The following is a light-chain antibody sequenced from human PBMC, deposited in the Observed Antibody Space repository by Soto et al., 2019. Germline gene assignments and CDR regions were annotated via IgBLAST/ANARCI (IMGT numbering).Light chain of an antibody. V-gene: IGLV1-47*01. CDR1: SSNSGSNY. Sequence: QSVLTQPPSASGTPGQRVTISCSGSSSNSGSNYVFWYQQLPGTAPKVLMYRNNQRPSGVPDRFSGSKSGTSASLAISGLRSEDEADYYCATWDDSLSGYVVFGGGTKLTVL. J-gene: IGLJ2*01. CDR2: RNN. CDR3: ATWDDSLSGYVV.